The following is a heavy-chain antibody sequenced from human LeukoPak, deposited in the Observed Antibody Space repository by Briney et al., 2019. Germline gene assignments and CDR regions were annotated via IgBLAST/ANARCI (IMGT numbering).Heavy chain of an antibody. V-gene: IGHV3-73*01. CDR1: GFTFSGSA. D-gene: IGHD6-19*01. J-gene: IGHJ4*02. Sequence: GGSLRLSCAAPGFTFSGSATHWVRQASGKGLEWVGRITSKPNSYETVYAASMNGRFTISRDDSKNTAYLQVNSLKTEDTAVYYCAGGRGWYSPDYWGQGTLVTVSS. CDR3: AGGRGWYSPDY. CDR2: ITSKPNSYET.